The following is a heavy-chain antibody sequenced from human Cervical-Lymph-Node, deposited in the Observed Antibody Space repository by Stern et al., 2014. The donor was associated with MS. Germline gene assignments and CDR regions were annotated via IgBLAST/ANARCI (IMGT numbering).Heavy chain of an antibody. V-gene: IGHV4-4*02. CDR2: VYHTGRA. Sequence: QVQLQESGPGLVRPSGTLSLTCAVSGDSISHDNWWSWVRQPPGKGLAWIGEVYHTGRANYDPSLKSRVTISVDKSKNQFSLRLTSMTAADTAVYYCARDQGFQLMNSWGQGTLVIVSS. CDR3: ARDQGFQLMNS. CDR1: GDSISHDNW. D-gene: IGHD2-2*01. J-gene: IGHJ4*02.